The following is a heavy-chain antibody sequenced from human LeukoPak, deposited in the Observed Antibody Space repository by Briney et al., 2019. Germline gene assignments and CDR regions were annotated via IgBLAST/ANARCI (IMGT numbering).Heavy chain of an antibody. CDR1: GFTFSSYA. V-gene: IGHV3-23*01. CDR2: ISGSGGST. Sequence: GGSLRLSCAASGFTFSSYAISWVRQAPGKGLEWVSAISGSGGSTYYADSVKGRFTISRDNSKNTLYLQLNSLRAEDTAVYYCAKVGIGSSGWYEDYFDYWGQGTLVTVSS. J-gene: IGHJ4*02. CDR3: AKVGIGSSGWYEDYFDY. D-gene: IGHD6-19*01.